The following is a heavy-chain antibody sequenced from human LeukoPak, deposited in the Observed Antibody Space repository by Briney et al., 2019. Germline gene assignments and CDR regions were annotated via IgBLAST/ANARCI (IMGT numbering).Heavy chain of an antibody. CDR1: GGTFSSYA. Sequence: AASVKVSCKASGGTFSSYAISWVRQAPGQGLEWMGGIIPIFGSANYAQKFQGRVTITADESTSTAYMELSRLRSDDTAVYYCARMSGYLFDYWGQGTLVTVSS. V-gene: IGHV1-69*13. D-gene: IGHD3-10*01. CDR3: ARMSGYLFDY. CDR2: IIPIFGSA. J-gene: IGHJ4*02.